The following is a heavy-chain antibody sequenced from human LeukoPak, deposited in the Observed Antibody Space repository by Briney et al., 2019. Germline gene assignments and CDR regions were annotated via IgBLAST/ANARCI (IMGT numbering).Heavy chain of an antibody. CDR1: GGSISSYY. CDR3: ARGSYDSSGYYDAFDV. V-gene: IGHV4-4*07. Sequence: PSETLSLTCTVSGGSISSYYWSWIRQPAGKGLEWIGRIYTSESTNYYPSLKSRVTMSVDTSKNQFSLKLSSVTAADTAVYYCARGSYDSSGYYDAFDVWGQGTMVTVSS. D-gene: IGHD3-22*01. CDR2: IYTSEST. J-gene: IGHJ3*01.